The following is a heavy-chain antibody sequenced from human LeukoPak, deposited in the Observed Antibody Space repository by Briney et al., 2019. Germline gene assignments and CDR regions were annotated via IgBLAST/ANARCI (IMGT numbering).Heavy chain of an antibody. CDR3: ARGRYDFWSGYSPKPSCFDY. V-gene: IGHV4-34*01. D-gene: IGHD3-3*01. Sequence: SETLSLTCAVYGGSFSGYYWGWIRQPPGKGLEWIGEINHSGSTNYNPSLKSRVTISVDTSKNQFSLKLSSVTAADTAVYYCARGRYDFWSGYSPKPSCFDYWGQGTLVTVSS. CDR1: GGSFSGYY. CDR2: INHSGST. J-gene: IGHJ4*02.